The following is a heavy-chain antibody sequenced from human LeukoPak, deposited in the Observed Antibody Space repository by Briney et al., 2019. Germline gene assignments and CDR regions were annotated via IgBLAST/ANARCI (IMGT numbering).Heavy chain of an antibody. CDR2: IYTSGST. V-gene: IGHV4-4*07. D-gene: IGHD6-6*01. CDR1: GGSISSCY. J-gene: IGHJ4*02. CDR3: ARLEYSSSWVDY. Sequence: ASETLSLTCTVSGGSISSCYWSWIRQPAGKGLEWIGRIYTSGSTNYNPSLKSRVTMSVDTSKNQFSLKLSSVTAADTAVYYCARLEYSSSWVDYWGQGTLVTVSS.